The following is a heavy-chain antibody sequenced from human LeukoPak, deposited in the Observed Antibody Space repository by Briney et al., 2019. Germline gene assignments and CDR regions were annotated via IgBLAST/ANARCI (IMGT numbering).Heavy chain of an antibody. CDR2: ISNNGGYT. CDR3: AKQLGYCSDGSCYFPY. Sequence: GGSLRLSCAASGFTFSSSAMSWVRQAPGKGLEWVSAISNNGGYTYYADSVQGRFTISRDNSKSTLCLQMNSLRAEDTAVYYCAKQLGYCSDGSCYFPYWGQGTLGTVSS. CDR1: GFTFSSSA. V-gene: IGHV3-23*01. D-gene: IGHD2-15*01. J-gene: IGHJ4*02.